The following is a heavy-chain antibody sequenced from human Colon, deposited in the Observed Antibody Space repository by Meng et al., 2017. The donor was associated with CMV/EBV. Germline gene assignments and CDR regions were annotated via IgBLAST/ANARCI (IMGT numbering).Heavy chain of an antibody. CDR1: GFTFDDYA. Sequence: SLKISCAASGFTFDDYAMHWVRQAPGKGLEWVSTIGWNSGTIGYEDSVKGRFTISRDNAKKSLYLQMNSLSAEDTAVYFCARIFFCSTNNCYSGLDYFDSWGQGALVTVSS. CDR3: ARIFFCSTNNCYSGLDYFDS. J-gene: IGHJ4*02. CDR2: IGWNSGTI. D-gene: IGHD2-21*01. V-gene: IGHV3-9*01.